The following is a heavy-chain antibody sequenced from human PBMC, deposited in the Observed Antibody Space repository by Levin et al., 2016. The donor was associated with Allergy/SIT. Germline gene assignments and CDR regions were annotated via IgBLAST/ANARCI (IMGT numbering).Heavy chain of an antibody. J-gene: IGHJ4*02. CDR2: VHHSGDS. V-gene: IGHV4-59*01. CDR3: TKAYSSGWGYLFDY. D-gene: IGHD6-19*01. Sequence: SETLSLTCSVSGDSITSFYWSWVRQPPGEGLEWIGYVHHSGDSNYNPSLKSRVIMSVDTSNNQFSLKLTSVTAADTAIYFCTKAYSSGWGYLFDYWGPGALVTVSS. CDR1: GDSITSFY.